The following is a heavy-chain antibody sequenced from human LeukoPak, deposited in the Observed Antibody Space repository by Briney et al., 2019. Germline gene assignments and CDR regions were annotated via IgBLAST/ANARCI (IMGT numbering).Heavy chain of an antibody. D-gene: IGHD1-26*01. V-gene: IGHV3-23*01. CDR1: GFTFSRNA. CDR2: ISGSGGST. Sequence: GGSLRLSCAASGFTFSRNAMSWVRQAPGKGPEWVSSISGSGGSTYYADSVKGRFTISRDNSKNTLYLQMNSLRAEDTAVYYCAKRSGSYGYYYYMDVWAKGTTVTVSS. J-gene: IGHJ6*03. CDR3: AKRSGSYGYYYYMDV.